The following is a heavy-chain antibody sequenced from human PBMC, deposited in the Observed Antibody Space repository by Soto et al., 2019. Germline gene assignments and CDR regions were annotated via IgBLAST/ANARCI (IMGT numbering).Heavy chain of an antibody. D-gene: IGHD6-19*01. CDR1: GYTFTSYD. J-gene: IGHJ3*02. CDR3: ARAGRGGIAVAGQDDAFDI. Sequence: ASVKVSCKASGYTFTSYDINWVRQATGQGLEWMGWMNPNSGNTGYAQKFQGRVTMTRNTSISTAYMELSSLRSEDTAVYYCARAGRGGIAVAGQDDAFDIWGQGTMVTVSS. V-gene: IGHV1-8*01. CDR2: MNPNSGNT.